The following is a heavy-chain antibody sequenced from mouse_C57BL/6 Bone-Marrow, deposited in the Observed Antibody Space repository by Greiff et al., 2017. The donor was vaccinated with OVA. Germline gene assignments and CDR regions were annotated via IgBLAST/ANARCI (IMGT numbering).Heavy chain of an antibody. CDR3: ARRSAWFAY. Sequence: PSPPLILTFSFSFFSLIPFFMCVGWIRQPSGKGLEWLAHIWWDDDKYYNPALKSRLTISKDTSKNQVFLKIANVDTADTATYYCARRSAWFAYWGQGTLVTVSA. J-gene: IGHJ3*01. CDR1: FFSLIPFFMC. V-gene: IGHV8-8*01. CDR2: IWWDDDK.